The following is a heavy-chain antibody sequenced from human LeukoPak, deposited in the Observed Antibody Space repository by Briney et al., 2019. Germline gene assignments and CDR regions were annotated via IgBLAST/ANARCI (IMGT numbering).Heavy chain of an antibody. V-gene: IGHV4-39*01. D-gene: IGHD2-15*01. CDR1: GGSISSSSYY. CDR3: ARLEVVAATAVDY. J-gene: IGHJ4*02. CDR2: IYYSGST. Sequence: SETLSLTCTVSGGSISSSSYYWGWIRQPPGKGLEWIGSIYYSGSTYYNPSLKSRVTISVDTSKNQFSLKLSSVTAADTAVYYCARLEVVAATAVDYWGQGTLVTVSS.